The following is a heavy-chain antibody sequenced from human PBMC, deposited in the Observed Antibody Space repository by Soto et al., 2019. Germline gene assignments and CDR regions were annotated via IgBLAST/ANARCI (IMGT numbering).Heavy chain of an antibody. J-gene: IGHJ6*02. CDR2: TYQSGSA. Sequence: SETLSLTCTVSGGSISSGGYSWTWIRQSPGKGLEWIGYTYQSGSAHYNPSLKSRVTISVDRSKNQFSLNLTSVTAADTAVYYCARDYYGMDVWGQGTTVTVSS. CDR3: ARDYYGMDV. CDR1: GGSISSGGYS. V-gene: IGHV4-30-2*06.